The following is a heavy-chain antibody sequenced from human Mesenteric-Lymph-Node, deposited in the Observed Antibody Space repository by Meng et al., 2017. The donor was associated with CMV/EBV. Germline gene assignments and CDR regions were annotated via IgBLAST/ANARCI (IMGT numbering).Heavy chain of an antibody. Sequence: SETLSLTCTVSGGSISSPTYYWGWIRQPPGKGLEWIGNIYYRGSTYYNSSLKSRVTISLDTSKNHFSLKLSSVTAADTTVYFCARLFRQQPDYWGQGTLVTVSS. CDR1: GGSISSPTYY. J-gene: IGHJ4*02. CDR3: ARLFRQQPDY. V-gene: IGHV4-39*02. CDR2: IYYRGST. D-gene: IGHD6-13*01.